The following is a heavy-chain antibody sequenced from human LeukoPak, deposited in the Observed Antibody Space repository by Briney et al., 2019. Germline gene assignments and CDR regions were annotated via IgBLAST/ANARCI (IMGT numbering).Heavy chain of an antibody. CDR2: INAYNGNT. V-gene: IGHV1-18*01. CDR3: ARESIRYYFDY. J-gene: IGHJ4*02. CDR1: GYTFTSYG. D-gene: IGHD3-3*02. Sequence: ASVKVSCKASGYTFTSYGISWVRQAPGQGLEWMGWINAYNGNTNYAQKLQGRVTMTTDTSTSTAYMELRSLRADDTAVYYCARESIRYYFDYWGQGTLVTVSP.